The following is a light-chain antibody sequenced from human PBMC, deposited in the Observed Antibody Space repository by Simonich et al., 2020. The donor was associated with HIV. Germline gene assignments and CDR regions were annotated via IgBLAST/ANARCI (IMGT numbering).Light chain of an antibody. Sequence: QSALTQPASVSGSPGQSIPISCTGTSSDFGSYNLVSWYQQHPGQAPKLMIYDVSQRPSGVSNRFSGSKSGNTASLTNSGIQAEDEADYYCSSYTSSSNVVFGGGTKLTVL. CDR1: SSDFGSYNL. CDR2: DVS. J-gene: IGLJ2*01. V-gene: IGLV2-14*02. CDR3: SSYTSSSNVV.